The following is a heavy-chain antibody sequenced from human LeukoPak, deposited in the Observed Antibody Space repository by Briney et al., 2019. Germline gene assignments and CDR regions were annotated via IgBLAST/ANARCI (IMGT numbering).Heavy chain of an antibody. D-gene: IGHD6-19*01. V-gene: IGHV3-23*01. CDR1: GFTFSSYV. CDR2: ISGRGGSR. CDR3: AKDPEGWLVPVPTYYFDY. Sequence: PGGSLRLSCAASGFTFSSYVMSWVRQAPGKGLEWVSGISGRGGSRYYADSAKGRFTISRDNSKNKLYLQINSLRAEDTAVYYCAKDPEGWLVPVPTYYFDYWGQGTLVTVSS. J-gene: IGHJ4*02.